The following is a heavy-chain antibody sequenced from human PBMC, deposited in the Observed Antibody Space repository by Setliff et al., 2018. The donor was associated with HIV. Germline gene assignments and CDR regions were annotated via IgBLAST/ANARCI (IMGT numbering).Heavy chain of an antibody. CDR2: VIPIFGTA. CDR1: GGTFSSYA. J-gene: IGHJ6*02. D-gene: IGHD3-10*01. CDR3: ARAGGSGSYYLSWYYGMDV. V-gene: IGHV1-69*05. Sequence: SVKVSCKASGGTFSSYAISWVRQAPGQGLEWMGGVIPIFGTANYAQKFQGRVTITTDESTSTAYMELSSLRSEDTAVYYCARAGGSGSYYLSWYYGMDVWGQGTTVTVSS.